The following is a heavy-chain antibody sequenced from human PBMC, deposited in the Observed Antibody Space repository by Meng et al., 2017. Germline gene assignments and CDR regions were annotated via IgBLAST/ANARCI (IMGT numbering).Heavy chain of an antibody. J-gene: IGHJ4*02. Sequence: LVELGDEVKKPGSSVKVSCKASGYTSTGYYMHWVRQAPGQGLEWMGRINPNSGGTNYAQKFQGRVTMTRDTSISTAYMELSRLRSDDTAVYYCARSERYVLGFDYWGQGTLVTVSS. CDR3: ARSERYVLGFDY. CDR2: INPNSGGT. D-gene: IGHD3-16*01. V-gene: IGHV1-2*06. CDR1: GYTSTGYY.